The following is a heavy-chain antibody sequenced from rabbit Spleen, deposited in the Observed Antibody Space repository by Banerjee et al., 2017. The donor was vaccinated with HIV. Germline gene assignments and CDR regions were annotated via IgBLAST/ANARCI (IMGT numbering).Heavy chain of an antibody. V-gene: IGHV1S43*01. D-gene: IGHD1-1*01. J-gene: IGHJ4*01. CDR3: VRSAYVSGSAFYGYFNL. CDR1: GFDFSSYW. Sequence: QEPLVESGGGLVTPGGNLTLTCTASGFDFSSYWMSWVRQAPGKGLEWIGYIDPFFGITYYATWVKGRFTITSHNAQNTLYLQLNSLTVADTATYFCVRSAYVSGSAFYGYFNLWGPGPLVTVS. CDR2: IDPFFGIT.